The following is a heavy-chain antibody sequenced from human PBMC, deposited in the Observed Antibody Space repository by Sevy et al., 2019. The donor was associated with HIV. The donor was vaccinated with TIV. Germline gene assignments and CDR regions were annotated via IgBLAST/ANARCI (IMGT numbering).Heavy chain of an antibody. Sequence: SGPTLVKPTQTLTLTCTFSGFSLSTTEVGVGWIRQPPGKALEWLALIYWNDDRRYSPSLKSRLTITKDTSKNQVVLTMTNMDTVDTATYYCAHTSYDTSGYYNHDAFDIWGQGTMVTVSS. J-gene: IGHJ3*02. CDR1: GFSLSTTEVG. D-gene: IGHD3-22*01. V-gene: IGHV2-5*01. CDR2: IYWNDDR. CDR3: AHTSYDTSGYYNHDAFDI.